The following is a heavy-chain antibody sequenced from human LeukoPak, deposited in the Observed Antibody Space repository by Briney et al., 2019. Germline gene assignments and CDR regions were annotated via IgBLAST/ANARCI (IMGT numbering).Heavy chain of an antibody. D-gene: IGHD2-15*01. CDR3: AKGQHCSGGSCYYPRSDSFTDY. V-gene: IGHV3-23*01. CDR1: GFTFSGYG. CDR2: ISGSGGST. Sequence: GGSLRLSCAASGFTFSGYGMSWVRQAPGKGLEWVSAISGSGGSTYYADSVKGRFTISRDNSKNTLYLQMNSLRAEDTAVYYCAKGQHCSGGSCYYPRSDSFTDYWGQGTLVTVSS. J-gene: IGHJ4*02.